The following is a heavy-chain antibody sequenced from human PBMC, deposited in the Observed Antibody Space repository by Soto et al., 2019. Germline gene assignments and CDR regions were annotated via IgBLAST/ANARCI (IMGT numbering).Heavy chain of an antibody. D-gene: IGHD5-18*01. CDR3: ARPWDTAMVSTWNY. V-gene: IGHV3-48*03. CDR1: GFSFSDYE. Sequence: GGSLRLSCEASGFSFSDYEMNWVRQFPGEGLEWVAYIARDGETTFYADSVEGRFVVSRDNAKNSLYLQMKSLRAEDTAVYYCARPWDTAMVSTWNYWGQGTLVTVSS. CDR2: IARDGETT. J-gene: IGHJ4*02.